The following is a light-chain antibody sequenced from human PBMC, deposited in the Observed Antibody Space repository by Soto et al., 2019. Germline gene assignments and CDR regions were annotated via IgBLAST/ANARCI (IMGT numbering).Light chain of an antibody. CDR3: QVWDSSSDHHV. CDR2: YDS. Sequence: SYELTQPPSVSVAPGKTARITCGGNNIGSKSVHWYQQKPGQAPVLVIYYDSDRPSGIPERFSGSNSGNTATLTISRVEAGDEADYHCQVWDSSSDHHVFGGGTKLTVL. CDR1: NIGSKS. V-gene: IGLV3-21*04. J-gene: IGLJ2*01.